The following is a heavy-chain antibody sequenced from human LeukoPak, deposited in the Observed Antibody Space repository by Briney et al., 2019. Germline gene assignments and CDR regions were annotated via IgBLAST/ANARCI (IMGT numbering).Heavy chain of an antibody. CDR3: ARDGTGTLDY. Sequence: PGGSLRLSCAASGFTFSRYWMNWVRQAPGKGLEWVAVISYDGSNKYYADSVKGRFTISRDNSKNTLYLQMNSLRAEDTAVYYCARDGTGTLDYWGQGTLVTVSS. V-gene: IGHV3-30*03. J-gene: IGHJ4*02. CDR1: GFTFSRYW. D-gene: IGHD3/OR15-3a*01. CDR2: ISYDGSNK.